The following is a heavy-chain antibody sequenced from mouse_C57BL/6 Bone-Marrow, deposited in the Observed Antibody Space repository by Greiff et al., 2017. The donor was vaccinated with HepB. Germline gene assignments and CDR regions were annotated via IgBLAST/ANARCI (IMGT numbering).Heavy chain of an antibody. CDR2: ISSGSSTI. CDR1: GFTFSDYG. D-gene: IGHD1-1*01. CDR3: ARRDYYGSSYLPWFAY. V-gene: IGHV5-17*01. J-gene: IGHJ3*01. Sequence: EVKVEESGGGLVKPGGSLKLSCAASGFTFSDYGMHWVRQAPEKGLEWVAYISSGSSTIYYADTVKGRFTISRDNAKNTLFLQMTSLRSEDTAMYYCARRDYYGSSYLPWFAYWGQGTLVTVSA.